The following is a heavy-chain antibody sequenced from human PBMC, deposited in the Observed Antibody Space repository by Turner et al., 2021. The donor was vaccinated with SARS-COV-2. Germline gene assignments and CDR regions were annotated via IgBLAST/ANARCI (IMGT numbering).Heavy chain of an antibody. CDR1: GFPVSSNY. Sequence: EVQLVESGGGLVQPGGSLRLSCTDSGFPVSSNYMRWVRQAPGKGLEWVSLIYSGGSTFYADSVKGRVTISRDNSKNTLYLQMNSLRAEDTAVYYWARDLEVAGGMDVWGQGTTVTVSS. J-gene: IGHJ6*02. CDR3: ARDLEVAGGMDV. V-gene: IGHV3-66*01. CDR2: IYSGGST.